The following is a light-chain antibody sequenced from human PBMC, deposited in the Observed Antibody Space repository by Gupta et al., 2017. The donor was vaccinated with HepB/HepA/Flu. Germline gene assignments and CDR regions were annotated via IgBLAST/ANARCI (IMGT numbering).Light chain of an antibody. Sequence: SVLPPPPSASGTPGQRVTISCSGSTSNIGRNPVNWYQQLPGTAPNLLIYDNNQRPSGGPARVSGSDSGASAAIAISLLQAEEEGYYYYEAWEESRNGYVVFGGGTKLTVL. V-gene: IGLV1-44*01. CDR1: TSNIGRNP. J-gene: IGLJ2*01. CDR3: EAWEESRNGYVV. CDR2: DNN.